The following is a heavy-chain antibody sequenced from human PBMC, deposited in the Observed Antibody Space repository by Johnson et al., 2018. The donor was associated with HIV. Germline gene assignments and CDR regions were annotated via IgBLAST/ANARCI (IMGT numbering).Heavy chain of an antibody. D-gene: IGHD6-19*01. CDR3: ARDSFIAVTLSDAFDI. V-gene: IGHV3-NL1*01. Sequence: QVQLVESGGGVVQSGGSLRLSCAASAFTFSRCGMHWVRQAPGKGLEWVSVIFSVGNTYYIDSVKGRFTISRDNSKNTLYLQMNSLRAEDTALYYCARDSFIAVTLSDAFDIWGQGTVVTVSS. J-gene: IGHJ3*02. CDR1: AFTFSRCG. CDR2: IFSVGNT.